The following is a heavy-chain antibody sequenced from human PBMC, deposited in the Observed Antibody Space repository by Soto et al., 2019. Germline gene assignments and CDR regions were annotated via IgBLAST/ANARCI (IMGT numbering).Heavy chain of an antibody. Sequence: SVKVSCKASGGTFSSYAISWVRQAPGQGLEWMGGIIPIFGTANYAQKFQGRVTITADESTSTAYMELSSLRSEDTAVYYCAGSGWYATYNWFDPWGQGTLVTVSS. CDR3: AGSGWYATYNWFDP. CDR1: GGTFSSYA. CDR2: IIPIFGTA. V-gene: IGHV1-69*13. J-gene: IGHJ5*02. D-gene: IGHD6-19*01.